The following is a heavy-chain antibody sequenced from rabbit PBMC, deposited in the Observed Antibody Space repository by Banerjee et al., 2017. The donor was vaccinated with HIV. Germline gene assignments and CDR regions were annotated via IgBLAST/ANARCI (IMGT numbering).Heavy chain of an antibody. D-gene: IGHD1-1*01. CDR3: ARDLVGVIGWNFYL. J-gene: IGHJ4*01. CDR2: INASTGKP. Sequence: QEQLVESGGGLVKPEESLTLTCTASGFSFSDRDVMCWVRQAPGKGLEWIACINASTGKPVYATWASGRFTISRTSSTTVTLRMTSLTAADRATYFCARDLVGVIGWNFYLWGPGTLVTVS. V-gene: IGHV1S45*01. CDR1: GFSFSDRDV.